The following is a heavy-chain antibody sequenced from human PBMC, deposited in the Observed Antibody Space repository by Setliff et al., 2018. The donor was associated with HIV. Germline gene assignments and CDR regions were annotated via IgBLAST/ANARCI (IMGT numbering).Heavy chain of an antibody. CDR1: GYTFHYYD. V-gene: IGHV1-3*01. CDR2: ITAGNGDT. J-gene: IGHJ4*02. D-gene: IGHD3-22*01. Sequence: GASVKVSCKASGYTFHYYDIHWVRQAPGQGLEWMGRITAGNGDTKYSQKFQDRVTHTSDMSANTVYMDLTTLRSEDTAVYYCASPMFYDGKVVWGQGTPVTVSS. CDR3: ASPMFYDGKVV.